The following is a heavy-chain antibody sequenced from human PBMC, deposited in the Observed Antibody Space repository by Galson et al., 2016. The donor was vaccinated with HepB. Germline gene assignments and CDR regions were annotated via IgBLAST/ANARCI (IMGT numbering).Heavy chain of an antibody. CDR1: GYTFTNYG. V-gene: IGHV1-18*01. D-gene: IGHD6-13*01. CDR2: ISADNGHT. Sequence: SVKVSCKASGYTFTNYGISWVRQAPGQGLECMGWISADNGHTNYAQKLQGRFTITRDTSTSTAYLELRSLRSEDTAVYYCATFLEYASSWFEDEYLQHWGQGTLVSVSS. J-gene: IGHJ1*01. CDR3: ATFLEYASSWFEDEYLQH.